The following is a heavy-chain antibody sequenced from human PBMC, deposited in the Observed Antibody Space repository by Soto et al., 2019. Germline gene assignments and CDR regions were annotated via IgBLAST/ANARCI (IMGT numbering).Heavy chain of an antibody. CDR1: GYSITSGYY. D-gene: IGHD4-17*01. CDR3: ARDGTTVPDNNPNQYYYYYYGMDV. V-gene: IGHV4-38-2*02. CDR2: IYHSGST. Sequence: PSETLSLTXAVSGYSITSGYYWGWIRQPPGKGLEWIGSIYHSGSTYYNPSLKSRVTISVDTSKDQFSLKLSYVTAADTAVYYCARDGTTVPDNNPNQYYYYYYGMDVWGQGTTVTVSS. J-gene: IGHJ6*02.